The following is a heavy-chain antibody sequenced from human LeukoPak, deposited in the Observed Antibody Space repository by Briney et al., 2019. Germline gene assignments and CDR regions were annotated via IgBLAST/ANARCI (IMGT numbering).Heavy chain of an antibody. V-gene: IGHV1-8*01. CDR1: GYTFTSYD. D-gene: IGHD4-23*01. J-gene: IGHJ5*02. CDR2: MNPNRGNT. CDR3: ARDSHVTTGVWFDP. Sequence: ASVKVSCKASGYTFTSYDINWVRQATGQGLEWMGWMNPNRGNTGYAQKFQGRVTMTRNTSINTAYMEVSSLRSEDTAVYYCARDSHVTTGVWFDPWGQGTLVTVSS.